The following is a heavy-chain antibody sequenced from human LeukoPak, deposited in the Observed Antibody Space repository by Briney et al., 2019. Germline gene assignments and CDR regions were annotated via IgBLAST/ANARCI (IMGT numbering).Heavy chain of an antibody. CDR2: IKQDGSEK. D-gene: IGHD1-26*01. CDR1: GFTFSSYW. J-gene: IGHJ3*02. V-gene: IGHV3-7*01. CDR3: ARDRRGSGSYYVRAFDI. Sequence: GGSLRLSCAASGFTFSSYWMSWVRQAPGKVLEWVANIKQDGSEKYYVDSVKGRFTISRDNAKNSLYLQMNGLRAEDTAVYYCARDRRGSGSYYVRAFDIWGQGTIVTVSS.